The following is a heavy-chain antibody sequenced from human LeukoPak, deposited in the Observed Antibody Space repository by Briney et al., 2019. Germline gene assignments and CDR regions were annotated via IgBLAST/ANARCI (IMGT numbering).Heavy chain of an antibody. CDR3: AKDPGRYGNYFDY. CDR1: GFTFSSYG. V-gene: IGHV3-30*18. CDR2: ISYDGSNK. J-gene: IGHJ4*02. D-gene: IGHD1-14*01. Sequence: GSLRLSCAASGFTFSSYGMHWVRQAPGKGLEWVAVISYDGSNKYYADSVKGRFTISRDNSKNTLYLQMNSLRAEDTAVYYCAKDPGRYGNYFDYWGQGTLVTVSS.